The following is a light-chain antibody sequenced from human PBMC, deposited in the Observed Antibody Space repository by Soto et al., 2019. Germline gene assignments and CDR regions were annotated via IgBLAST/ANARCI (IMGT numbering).Light chain of an antibody. Sequence: EIVMTQSPVTLSVSPGERATLSCRASQSVSSNLAWYQQKPGQAPRLLIFGASTRATGIPARFSGSGSGTEFTLTISSLQSEDFAVYYCQQYNTWPPITFGPGTRLDIK. CDR3: QQYNTWPPIT. V-gene: IGKV3-15*01. CDR1: QSVSSN. J-gene: IGKJ5*01. CDR2: GAS.